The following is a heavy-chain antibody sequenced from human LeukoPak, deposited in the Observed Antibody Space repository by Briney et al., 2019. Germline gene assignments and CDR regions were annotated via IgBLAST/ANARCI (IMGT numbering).Heavy chain of an antibody. CDR1: GFTFSSYG. CDR3: AKGVVVVPAAIPQDY. J-gene: IGHJ4*02. CDR2: IRYDGSNK. V-gene: IGHV3-30*02. Sequence: GGSLRLSCAASGFTFSSYGMHWVRQAPGKGLEWVAFIRYDGSNKYYADSVKGRFTISRDNSKNTLYLQMNSLRAEDTAVYYCAKGVVVVPAAIPQDYWGQETLVTVSS. D-gene: IGHD2-2*01.